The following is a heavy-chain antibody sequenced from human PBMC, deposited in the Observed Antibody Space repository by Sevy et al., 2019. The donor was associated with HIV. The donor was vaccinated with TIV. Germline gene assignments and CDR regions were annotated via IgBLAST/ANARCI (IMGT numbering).Heavy chain of an antibody. Sequence: SETLSLTCTVSGGSINSDHWNWIRQPPGKGLEWIGYVYYTGGTNYNPSLKNRVTISVDRTKNQFCLKLTSVTAADTAGYYCARRNDFDIWGQGTMVTVSS. J-gene: IGHJ3*02. CDR1: GGSINSDH. V-gene: IGHV4-59*08. CDR2: VYYTGGT. CDR3: ARRNDFDI.